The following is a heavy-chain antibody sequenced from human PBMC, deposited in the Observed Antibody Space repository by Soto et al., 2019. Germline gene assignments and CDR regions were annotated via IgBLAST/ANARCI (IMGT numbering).Heavy chain of an antibody. CDR2: INHLGSI. Sequence: TSETLSLTCVVSGGSLSDYFWSWIRQPPGMALEWIGEINHLGSINYNPSLKSRVTMSVDTSKNQFSLKLSSVTAADTAVYYCARAIGGRLRYYYGMDVWGQGTTVTVSS. D-gene: IGHD3-16*01. J-gene: IGHJ6*02. V-gene: IGHV4-34*01. CDR1: GGSLSDYF. CDR3: ARAIGGRLRYYYGMDV.